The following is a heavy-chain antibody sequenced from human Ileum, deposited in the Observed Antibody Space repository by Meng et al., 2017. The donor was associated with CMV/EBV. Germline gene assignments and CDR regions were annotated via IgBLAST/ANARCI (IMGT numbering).Heavy chain of an antibody. V-gene: IGHV4-39*07. Sequence: SETLSLTCTISGGSISRDDYYWAWLRQPPGKGLEWIGSIYYNGYASFNPSLKSRVTISVDTSQYQFSLKLNSLAAADTADYCCSSDTKWFNWFDPWGQGTLVTVSS. D-gene: IGHD3-22*01. CDR2: IYYNGYA. J-gene: IGHJ5*02. CDR3: SSDTKWFNWFDP. CDR1: GGSISRDDYY.